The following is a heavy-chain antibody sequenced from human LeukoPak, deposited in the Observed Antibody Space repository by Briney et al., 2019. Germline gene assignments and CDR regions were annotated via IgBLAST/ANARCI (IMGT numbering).Heavy chain of an antibody. J-gene: IGHJ4*02. V-gene: IGHV4-59*01. CDR3: AREGTTHAGVDQ. D-gene: IGHD1-14*01. Sequence: SETLSLTCTVSGVSISTYYWSWIRQPPGKGLEWLGYIYSSGSTYYNPSLKSRVTISVDTSKKQFSLKLSSVTAADTAVYYCAREGTTHAGVDQWGQGALVTVSS. CDR2: IYSSGST. CDR1: GVSISTYY.